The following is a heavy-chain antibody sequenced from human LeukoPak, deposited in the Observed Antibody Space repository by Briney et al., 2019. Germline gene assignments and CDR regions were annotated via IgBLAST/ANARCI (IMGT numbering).Heavy chain of an antibody. CDR3: ASINWNVPYLDY. D-gene: IGHD1-1*01. J-gene: IGHJ4*02. Sequence: PGGSLRLSCTVSGFTFSDYYMSWVRQAPGKGLEWVANIKQDGSEKYYVDSVKGRFTISRDNAKNSLYLQMNSLRAEDTAVYYCASINWNVPYLDYWGQGTLVTVSS. CDR2: IKQDGSEK. V-gene: IGHV3-7*01. CDR1: GFTFSDYY.